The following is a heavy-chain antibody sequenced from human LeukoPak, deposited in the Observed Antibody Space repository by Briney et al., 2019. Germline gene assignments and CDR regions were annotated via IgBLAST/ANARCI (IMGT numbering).Heavy chain of an antibody. D-gene: IGHD6-13*01. CDR2: IYTSGST. V-gene: IGHV4-4*07. CDR1: GGPISSYY. J-gene: IGHJ4*02. CDR3: ASTRSGSSWYYFDY. Sequence: PSETLSLTCTVSGGPISSYYWSWIRQPAGKGLEWIGRIYTSGSTNYNPSLKSRVTMSVDTSKNQFSLKLSSVTAADTAVYYCASTRSGSSWYYFDYWGQGTLVTVSS.